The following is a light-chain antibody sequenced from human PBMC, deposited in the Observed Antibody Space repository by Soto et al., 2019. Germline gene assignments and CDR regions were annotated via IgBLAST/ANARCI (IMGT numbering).Light chain of an antibody. Sequence: QYALTQSPSASGSPGQSVTISCTGTSSDVGNYKYVSWYQQHPGKAPKLMIYEVSKRPSGVPDRFSGSKSGNTASLTVSGLQVEDEADYYCSSYAGSNLWVFGGGTKLTLL. CDR2: EVS. V-gene: IGLV2-8*01. CDR1: SSDVGNYKY. CDR3: SSYAGSNLWV. J-gene: IGLJ3*02.